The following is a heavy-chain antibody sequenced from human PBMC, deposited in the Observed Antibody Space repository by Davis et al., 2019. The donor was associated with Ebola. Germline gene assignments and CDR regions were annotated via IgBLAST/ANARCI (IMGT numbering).Heavy chain of an antibody. V-gene: IGHV4-4*02. J-gene: IGHJ6*02. Sequence: MPSETLSLTCAVSGGSISSSNWWSWVRQAPGKGLEWIGEFYHAGYFNYNPSLKSRVTISLDKSKNQFSLKLTSVTAADTAVYYCARGHSYGSMVYGLDVWGQGTTVTVSS. D-gene: IGHD5-18*01. CDR3: ARGHSYGSMVYGLDV. CDR1: GGSISSSNW. CDR2: FYHAGYF.